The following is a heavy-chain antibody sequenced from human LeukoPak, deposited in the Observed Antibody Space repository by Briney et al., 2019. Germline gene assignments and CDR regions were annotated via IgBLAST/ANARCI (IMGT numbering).Heavy chain of an antibody. CDR2: INPSGGST. J-gene: IGHJ3*02. CDR1: GYTFTSYY. D-gene: IGHD1-26*01. Sequence: ASVKVSCKASGYTFTSYYIHWVRQAPGQGLEWMGIINPSGGSTSYAQKLQGRVTMTRDTSTSTVYMELSSLRSEDTAVYCCAREQEWELLGEAFDIWGQGTMVTVSS. V-gene: IGHV1-46*01. CDR3: AREQEWELLGEAFDI.